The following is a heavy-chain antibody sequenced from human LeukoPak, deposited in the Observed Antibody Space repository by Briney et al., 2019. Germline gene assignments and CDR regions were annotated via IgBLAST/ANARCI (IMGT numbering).Heavy chain of an antibody. J-gene: IGHJ4*02. D-gene: IGHD3-10*01. V-gene: IGHV3-23*01. Sequence: PGESLRLSCVASGFTFTSYAMSWVRRAPGKGLEWVSAISGSGGRTHYADSVKGRFTISRDNAKNSLYLQMNSLRAEDTAVYYCARDPYGSGSYYPEYYFDYWGQGTLVTVSS. CDR1: GFTFTSYA. CDR3: ARDPYGSGSYYPEYYFDY. CDR2: ISGSGGRT.